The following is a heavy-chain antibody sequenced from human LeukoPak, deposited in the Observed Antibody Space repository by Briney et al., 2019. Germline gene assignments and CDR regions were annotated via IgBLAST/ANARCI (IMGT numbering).Heavy chain of an antibody. CDR2: INPNSGGT. Sequence: ASVKVSCKASGYTFTGYYMHWVRQAPGQGLEWMGWINPNSGGTYFAQKFQGRVTMTRDTSISTAYMELSRLRSDDTAVYYCAVGLWFGEFRYPFDYWGQGTLVTVSS. V-gene: IGHV1-2*02. CDR1: GYTFTGYY. D-gene: IGHD3-10*01. J-gene: IGHJ4*02. CDR3: AVGLWFGEFRYPFDY.